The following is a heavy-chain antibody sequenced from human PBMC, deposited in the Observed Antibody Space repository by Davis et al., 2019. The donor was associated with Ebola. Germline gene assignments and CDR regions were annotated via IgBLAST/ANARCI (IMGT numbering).Heavy chain of an antibody. CDR2: IKQDGSEK. CDR3: ARDLEGSSCH. Sequence: PGGSLRLSCAASGFTFITYWMSWVRQAPGKGLEWVANIKQDGSEKYYVDSVMGRFTISRANAKNSLYLQMNSLRAEDTAIYYFARDLEGSSCHWGQGTLVTVSS. V-gene: IGHV3-7*01. D-gene: IGHD6-13*01. J-gene: IGHJ4*02. CDR1: GFTFITYW.